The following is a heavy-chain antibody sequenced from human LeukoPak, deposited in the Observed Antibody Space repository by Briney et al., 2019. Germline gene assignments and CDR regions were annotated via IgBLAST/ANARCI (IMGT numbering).Heavy chain of an antibody. D-gene: IGHD5-12*01. CDR3: AKDLGWLRGLDY. CDR2: ISYDGSNK. V-gene: IGHV3-30*18. Sequence: QTGGSLRLSCAASGFTFSSYGMHWVRQAPGKGLEWVAVISYDGSNKYYADSVKGRFTISRDNSKNTLYLQMNSLRAEDTAVYYCAKDLGWLRGLDYWGQGTLVTVSS. CDR1: GFTFSSYG. J-gene: IGHJ4*02.